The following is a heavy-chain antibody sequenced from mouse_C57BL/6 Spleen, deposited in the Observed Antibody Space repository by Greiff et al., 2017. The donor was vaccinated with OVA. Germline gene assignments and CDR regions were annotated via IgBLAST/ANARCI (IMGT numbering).Heavy chain of an antibody. V-gene: IGHV1-26*01. CDR2: INPNNGGT. D-gene: IGHD1-1*01. J-gene: IGHJ1*03. CDR1: GYTFTDYY. CDR3: ARGVAPDWYFDV. Sequence: EVQLQQSGPELVKPGASVKISCKASGYTFTDYYMNWVKQSPGKSLEWIGDINPNNGGTSYNQKFKGKATLTVDKSSSTAYMELRSLTSEDSAVYYCARGVAPDWYFDVWGTGTTVTVSS.